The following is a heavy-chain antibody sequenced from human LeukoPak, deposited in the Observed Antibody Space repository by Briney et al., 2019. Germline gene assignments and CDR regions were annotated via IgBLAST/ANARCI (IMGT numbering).Heavy chain of an antibody. D-gene: IGHD7-27*01. CDR1: GGSISSYY. Sequence: SETLSLTCTVSGGSISSYYWSWIRQPAGKGLDWIGRISPNGSTNYNPSLKSRLTVSLDTSKNQFSLKLTSVTAADTALYYCAGGRDNWGVQPKYYFDYWGQGALVTVSS. J-gene: IGHJ4*02. CDR3: AGGRDNWGVQPKYYFDY. V-gene: IGHV4-4*07. CDR2: ISPNGST.